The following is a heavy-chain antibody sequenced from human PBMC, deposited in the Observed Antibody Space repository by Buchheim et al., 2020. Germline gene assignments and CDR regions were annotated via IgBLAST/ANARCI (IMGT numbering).Heavy chain of an antibody. J-gene: IGHJ6*02. D-gene: IGHD5-18*01. CDR2: INPNSCGT. Sequence: QVQLVQSGAEVKKPGASVKVSCKASGYTFTGYYMHWVRQAPGQGLEWMGWINPNSCGTNYAQKFQGWVTMTRDTSISTAYMELSRLRSDDTAVYYCARDRRGYSYGYYYYYGMDVWGQGTT. CDR3: ARDRRGYSYGYYYYYGMDV. V-gene: IGHV1-2*04. CDR1: GYTFTGYY.